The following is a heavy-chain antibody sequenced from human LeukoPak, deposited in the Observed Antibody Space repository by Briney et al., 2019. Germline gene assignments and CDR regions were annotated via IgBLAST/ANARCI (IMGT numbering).Heavy chain of an antibody. V-gene: IGHV3-66*02. CDR2: ICSDGTT. D-gene: IGHD4-23*01. J-gene: IGHJ4*02. CDR3: AGYYGGKFDY. Sequence: GGSLRLSCAASGFAVSTNYMTWVRQAPGKGLEWVSFICSDGTTKCADSVEGRFTISRDNSRNTLYLQMNSLSAEDTAIYYCAGYYGGKFDYWGQGTLVTVSS. CDR1: GFAVSTNY.